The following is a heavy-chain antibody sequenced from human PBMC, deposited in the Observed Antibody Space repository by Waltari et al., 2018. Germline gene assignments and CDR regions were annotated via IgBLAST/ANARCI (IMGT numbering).Heavy chain of an antibody. CDR3: ARGARRTTVTTGWWYFDL. J-gene: IGHJ2*01. Sequence: EVQLVESGGGLVQPGGSLRFSCAASGFTYSMYWMHWVRQAPGKGLVWVSRSNSDGSSTSYADSVKGRFTISKDNAKNTVYLQMNSLRAEDTAIYYCARGARRTTVTTGWWYFDLWGRGTLVTVSS. D-gene: IGHD4-17*01. V-gene: IGHV3-74*01. CDR2: SNSDGSST. CDR1: GFTYSMYW.